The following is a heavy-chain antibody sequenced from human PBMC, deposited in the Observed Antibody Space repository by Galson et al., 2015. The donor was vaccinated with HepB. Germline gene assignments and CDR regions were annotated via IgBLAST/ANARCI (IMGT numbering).Heavy chain of an antibody. V-gene: IGHV7-4-1*02. CDR2: INTNTGNP. Sequence: SVKVSCKASGYTFTSYAMNWVRQAPGQGLEWMGWINTNTGNPTYAQGFTGRFVFSLDTSVSTAYLQISSLKAEDTAVYYCARDMEILWFGELLAPNWFDPWGQGTLVTVSS. D-gene: IGHD3-10*01. CDR3: ARDMEILWFGELLAPNWFDP. CDR1: GYTFTSYA. J-gene: IGHJ5*02.